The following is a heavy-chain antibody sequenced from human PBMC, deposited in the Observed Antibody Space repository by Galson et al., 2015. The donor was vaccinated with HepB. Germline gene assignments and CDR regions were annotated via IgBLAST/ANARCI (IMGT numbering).Heavy chain of an antibody. V-gene: IGHV3-30-3*01. D-gene: IGHD1-26*01. Sequence: SLRLSCAASGFAFGAYTMHWVRQAPGKGVEWVAAITNNGGTKFYADSVRGRVTISRDNSESTVSLQMNNLRVEDTALYYCVRDQIGTFAFDIWGQGTMVTVSS. CDR1: GFAFGAYT. CDR3: VRDQIGTFAFDI. CDR2: ITNNGGTK. J-gene: IGHJ3*02.